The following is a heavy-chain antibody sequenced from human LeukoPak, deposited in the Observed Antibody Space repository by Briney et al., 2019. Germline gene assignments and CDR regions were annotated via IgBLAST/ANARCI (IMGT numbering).Heavy chain of an antibody. D-gene: IGHD5-18*01. CDR1: GFTFETYA. J-gene: IGHJ4*02. CDR3: AKDGNKFRIQLLFDSADPRFDY. Sequence: GRSLRLSCAASGFTFETYAIHWVRQAPGKGPEWVAAMSYDGVNQHYADSVMGRFTISRDNSKNTLYLQMNSLRAEDTAVYYCAKDGNKFRIQLLFDSADPRFDYWGQGTLVTGSS. V-gene: IGHV3-30-3*01. CDR2: MSYDGVNQ.